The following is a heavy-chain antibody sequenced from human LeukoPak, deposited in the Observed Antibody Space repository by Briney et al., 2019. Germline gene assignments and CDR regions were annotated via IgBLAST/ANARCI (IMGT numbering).Heavy chain of an antibody. CDR2: IRDDGSYK. J-gene: IGHJ4*02. CDR1: GFTFNKYG. Sequence: TGGSLRLSCAASGFTFNKYGMHWVRQAPGKGLEWVAFIRDDGSYKYYADSVKVRFTISRDNSKNTLYLQMNSLRTEDTAVYYCAKDSGNPGGYYLDYWGQGTLVTVSS. V-gene: IGHV3-30*02. D-gene: IGHD4-23*01. CDR3: AKDSGNPGGYYLDY.